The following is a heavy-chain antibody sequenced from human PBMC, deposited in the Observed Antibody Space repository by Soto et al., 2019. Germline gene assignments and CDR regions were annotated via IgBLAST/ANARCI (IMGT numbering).Heavy chain of an antibody. CDR1: GGTFSSYA. V-gene: IGHV1-69*13. D-gene: IGHD6-13*01. CDR3: ARDQAAAVGNLQYFQH. CDR2: IIPIFGTA. Sequence: ASVKVSCKASGGTFSSYAISWVRQAPGQGLEWMGGIIPIFGTASYAQKFQGRVTITADESTSTAYMELSSLRSEDTAVYYCARDQAAAVGNLQYFQHWGQGTLVTVSS. J-gene: IGHJ1*01.